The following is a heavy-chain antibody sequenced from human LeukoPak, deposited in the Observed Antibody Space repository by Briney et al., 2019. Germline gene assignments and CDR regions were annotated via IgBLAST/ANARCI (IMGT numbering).Heavy chain of an antibody. CDR2: INQDGSEK. V-gene: IGHV3-7*01. Sequence: GGSLRLSCAASGFTFSNHWMSWVRHAPGKGLEWVANINQDGSEKYYVDSVKGRFTVSRDNAKNSLDLQMNTLRAEDTAVYYCARRKLTYYYGMDVWGQGTTVTVSS. D-gene: IGHD1-7*01. CDR3: ARRKLTYYYGMDV. CDR1: GFTFSNHW. J-gene: IGHJ6*02.